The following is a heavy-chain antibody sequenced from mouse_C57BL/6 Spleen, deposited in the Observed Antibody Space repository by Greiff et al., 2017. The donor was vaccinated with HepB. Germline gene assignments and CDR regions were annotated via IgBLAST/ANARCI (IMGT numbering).Heavy chain of an antibody. D-gene: IGHD1-1*01. CDR3: ARDRDYYGSRAWFAY. CDR1: GFTFSSYA. V-gene: IGHV5-4*01. CDR2: ISDGGSYT. J-gene: IGHJ3*01. Sequence: EVHLVESGGGLVKPGGSLKLSCAASGFTFSSYAMSWVRQTPEKRLEWVATISDGGSYTYYPDNVKGRFTISRDNAKNNLYLQMSHLKSEDTAMYYCARDRDYYGSRAWFAYWGQGTLVTVSA.